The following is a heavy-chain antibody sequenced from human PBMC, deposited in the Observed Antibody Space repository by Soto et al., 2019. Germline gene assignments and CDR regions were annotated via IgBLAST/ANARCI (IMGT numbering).Heavy chain of an antibody. Sequence: GGSLRLSCAASGFTFSNAWMSWVRQAPGKGLEWVGRIKSKTDGGTTDYAAPVKGRFTISRDDSKNTLYLQMNSLKTEDTAVYYCTTSEVGATKLAFDYWGQGTLVTVSS. V-gene: IGHV3-15*01. CDR1: GFTFSNAW. CDR2: IKSKTDGGTT. CDR3: TTSEVGATKLAFDY. D-gene: IGHD1-26*01. J-gene: IGHJ4*02.